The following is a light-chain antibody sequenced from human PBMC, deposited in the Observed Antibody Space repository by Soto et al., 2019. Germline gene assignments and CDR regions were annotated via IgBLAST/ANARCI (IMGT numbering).Light chain of an antibody. CDR2: GAS. CDR1: QSVKSN. V-gene: IGKV3-15*01. CDR3: QHYNHWVWT. Sequence: EIMMTQSPATLSVSPGERATLSCRASQSVKSNLAWYQQKPGQAPRLLIYGASTRATGIPARFSGSGSGTEFTLTISSLRSEDSAVYYCQHYNHWVWTFGQGTKVEIK. J-gene: IGKJ1*01.